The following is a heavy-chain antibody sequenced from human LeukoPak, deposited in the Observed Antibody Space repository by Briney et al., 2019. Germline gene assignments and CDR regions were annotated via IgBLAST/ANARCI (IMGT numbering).Heavy chain of an antibody. D-gene: IGHD2-2*01. J-gene: IGHJ4*02. V-gene: IGHV5-10-1*01. CDR2: IDPSDSYT. CDR1: GYNFSTYW. Sequence: GESLQISCKGSGYNFSTYWISWVRQLPGKGLEWMGRIDPSDSYTSYSPSFQGHVSISADKSISTAYLQWSSLKASDAAIYYCARQGYCSSTTCYDIIGFGYWGQGTLVTVSS. CDR3: ARQGYCSSTTCYDIIGFGY.